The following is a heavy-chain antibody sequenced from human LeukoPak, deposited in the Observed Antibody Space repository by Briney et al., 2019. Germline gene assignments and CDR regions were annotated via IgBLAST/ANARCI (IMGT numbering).Heavy chain of an antibody. Sequence: PGGSLRLSCTASGFTLSGSHMHWVRQAPGKGLEWVSYISSSGSTIYYADSVKGRFTISRDNAKNSLYLQMNSLRAEDTAVYYCARGSDIVATIPGIDYWGQGTPVTVSS. J-gene: IGHJ4*02. V-gene: IGHV3-11*01. CDR2: ISSSGSTI. CDR1: GFTLSGSH. D-gene: IGHD5-12*01. CDR3: ARGSDIVATIPGIDY.